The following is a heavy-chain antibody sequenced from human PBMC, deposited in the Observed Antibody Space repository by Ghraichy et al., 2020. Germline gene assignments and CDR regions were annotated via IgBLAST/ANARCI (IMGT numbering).Heavy chain of an antibody. D-gene: IGHD3-22*01. J-gene: IGHJ4*02. V-gene: IGHV1-69*13. CDR1: GGTFSSYA. CDR3: ARDPSYDSSGFNDY. CDR2: IIPIFGTA. Sequence: SVKVSCKASGGTFSSYAISWVRQAPGQGLEWMGGIIPIFGTANYAQKFQGRVTITADESTSTAYMELSSLRSEDTAVYYCARDPSYDSSGFNDYWGQGTLVTVSS.